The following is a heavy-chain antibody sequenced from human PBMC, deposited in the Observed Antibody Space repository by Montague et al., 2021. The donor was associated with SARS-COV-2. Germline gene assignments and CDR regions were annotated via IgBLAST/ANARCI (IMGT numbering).Heavy chain of an antibody. J-gene: IGHJ4*02. D-gene: IGHD6-19*01. CDR3: ARESVRAVAGDFDY. Sequence: SLRLSCAASEFTFSNYAMHWVRQAPGKGLEWVAFISYDGSKKYYADSVKGRFTISRDNSKNTLYLQMSSLRAEDTAIYYCARESVRAVAGDFDYWGQGTLVTVSS. CDR1: EFTFSNYA. CDR2: ISYDGSKK. V-gene: IGHV3-30-3*01.